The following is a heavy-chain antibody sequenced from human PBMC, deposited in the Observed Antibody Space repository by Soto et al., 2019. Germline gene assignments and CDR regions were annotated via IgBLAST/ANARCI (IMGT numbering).Heavy chain of an antibody. CDR2: ISYDGSNK. CDR3: AKDRNGGNMDV. D-gene: IGHD2-15*01. CDR1: GFTFSSYG. J-gene: IGHJ6*02. Sequence: QVQLVESGGGVVQPGRSLRLSCAASGFTFSSYGMHWVRQAPGKGLEWVAVISYDGSNKYYADSVKGRFTISRDNSKNTLYLQMNSLRAEDTAVYYCAKDRNGGNMDVCGQGTTVTVSS. V-gene: IGHV3-30*18.